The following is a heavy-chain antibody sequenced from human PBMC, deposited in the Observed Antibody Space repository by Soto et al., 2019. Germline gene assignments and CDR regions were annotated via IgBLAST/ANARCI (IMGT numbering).Heavy chain of an antibody. CDR1: GYSFTSYW. D-gene: IGHD3-22*01. CDR2: IYPGDSDI. V-gene: IGHV5-51*01. CDR3: ARPYYYDSSGYYLDAFDI. J-gene: IGHJ3*02. Sequence: RGESLKISCKGSGYSFTSYWIGWVRQMPGKGLEWMGIIYPGDSDIRYSPSFQGQVTISADKSISTAYLQWSSLKASDTAMYYCARPYYYDSSGYYLDAFDIWGQGTMVTVSS.